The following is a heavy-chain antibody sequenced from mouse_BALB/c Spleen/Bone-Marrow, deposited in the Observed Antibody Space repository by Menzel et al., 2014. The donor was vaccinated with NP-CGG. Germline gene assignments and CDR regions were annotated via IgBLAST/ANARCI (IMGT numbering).Heavy chain of an antibody. CDR2: ISSGGSYT. J-gene: IGHJ4*01. Sequence: EVQVVESGGGLVKPGGSLKLSCAASGFAFSSYDMSWVRQTPEKRLEWVATISSGGSYTYYPDSVKGRFTISIDNARNTLYLQMSSLRSEDTALYYCARHHGRCYAMDYWGQGTSVTVSS. D-gene: IGHD1-1*01. V-gene: IGHV5-9*02. CDR1: GFAFSSYD. CDR3: ARHHGRCYAMDY.